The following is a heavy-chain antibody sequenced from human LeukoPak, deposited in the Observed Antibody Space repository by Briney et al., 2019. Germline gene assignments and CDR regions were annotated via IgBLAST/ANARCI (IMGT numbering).Heavy chain of an antibody. J-gene: IGHJ4*02. Sequence: SGGSLRLSCAASGFTFSSYAMTWVRQAPGKGLEWVSYISNSGSMINYADSVKGRFTISRDNAKNSLYLQMNSLRAEDTAVYYCASVLWFGGIFFDYWGQGTLVTVSS. CDR3: ASVLWFGGIFFDY. V-gene: IGHV3-48*03. CDR2: ISNSGSMI. CDR1: GFTFSSYA. D-gene: IGHD3-10*01.